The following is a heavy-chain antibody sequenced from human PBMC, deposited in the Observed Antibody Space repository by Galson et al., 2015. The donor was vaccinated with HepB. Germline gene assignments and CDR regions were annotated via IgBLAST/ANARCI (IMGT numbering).Heavy chain of an antibody. CDR3: AREVSPYRWDY. V-gene: IGHV3-21*01. Sequence: SLRLSCAASGFTFSSYSMNWVRQAPGKGLEWVSSISSSSSYIYYADSVKGRFTISRDNAKNSLYLQMNSLRAEDTAVYYCAREVSPYRWDYWGQGTLVTVSS. CDR1: GFTFSSYS. D-gene: IGHD1-14*01. J-gene: IGHJ4*02. CDR2: ISSSSSYI.